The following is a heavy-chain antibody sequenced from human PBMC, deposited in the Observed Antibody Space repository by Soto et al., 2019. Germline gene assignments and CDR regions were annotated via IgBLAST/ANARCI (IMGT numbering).Heavy chain of an antibody. J-gene: IGHJ3*02. CDR1: GFNFNDYA. CDR3: AKTTEGCFSRFSRGGRCYPAHFDT. Sequence: EVQLMESGGDLVQPGRSLRLSCAASGFNFNDYAMHWVRQAPGKGLEWVSGISWNSNTIAYADSVKGRFTISRDNAKNSLYHKMNSLRPEERALFYCAKTTEGCFSRFSRGGRCYPAHFDTWGKGTMVTVSS. D-gene: IGHD2-15*01. V-gene: IGHV3-9*01. CDR2: ISWNSNTI.